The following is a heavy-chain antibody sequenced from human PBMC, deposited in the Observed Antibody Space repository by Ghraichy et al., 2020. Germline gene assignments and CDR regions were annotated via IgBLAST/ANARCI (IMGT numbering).Heavy chain of an antibody. J-gene: IGHJ3*02. CDR1: GFTFSSYW. CDR2: INSDGSST. D-gene: IGHD3-3*01. V-gene: IGHV3-74*01. CDR3: ARDGPYDFWSGYSTSDAFDI. Sequence: LSLTCAASGFTFSSYWMHWVRQAPGKGLVWVSRINSDGSSTSYADSVKGRFTISRDNAKNTLYLQMNSLRAEDTAVYYCARDGPYDFWSGYSTSDAFDIWGQGTMVTVSS.